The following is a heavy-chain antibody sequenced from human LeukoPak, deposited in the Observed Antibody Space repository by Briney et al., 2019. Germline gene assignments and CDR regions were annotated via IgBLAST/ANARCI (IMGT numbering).Heavy chain of an antibody. D-gene: IGHD2-2*01. CDR3: ARDWLCCRSTSCYYFFDY. J-gene: IGHJ4*02. Sequence: SWVRQHPGKGLEWIGYIYYSGSTYYNPSLKSRVTISVDTSKNQFSLKLSSVTAADTAVYYCARDWLCCRSTSCYYFFDYWGQGSLVTVSS. V-gene: IGHV4-31*02. CDR2: IYYSGST.